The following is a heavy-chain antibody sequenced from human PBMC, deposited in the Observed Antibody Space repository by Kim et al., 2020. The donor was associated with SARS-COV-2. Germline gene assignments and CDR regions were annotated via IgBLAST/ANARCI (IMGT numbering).Heavy chain of an antibody. V-gene: IGHV3-33*01. Sequence: YADAVKGRFTSSRAKSKNTLYLRMNSLRAEDTAVYYCARENYYYYGMDVWGQGTTVTVSS. CDR3: ARENYYYYGMDV. J-gene: IGHJ6*02.